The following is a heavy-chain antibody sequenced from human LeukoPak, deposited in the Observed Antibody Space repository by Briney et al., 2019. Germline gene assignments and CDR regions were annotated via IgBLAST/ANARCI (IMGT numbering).Heavy chain of an antibody. V-gene: IGHV1-18*01. CDR1: GYTFTSYG. D-gene: IGHD2-15*01. J-gene: IGHJ6*02. CDR2: ISAYNGNT. CDR3: ARGEGVVAATKYYYYGMDV. Sequence: GASVKVSCKASGYTFTSYGISWVRQAPGQGLEWMGWISAYNGNTNYAQKLQGRVTMTTDTSTSTAYMELRSLRSDDTAVYYCARGEGVVAATKYYYYGMDVWGQGTTVTVSS.